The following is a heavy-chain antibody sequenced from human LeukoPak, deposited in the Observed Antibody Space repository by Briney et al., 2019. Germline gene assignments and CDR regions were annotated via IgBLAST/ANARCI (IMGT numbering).Heavy chain of an antibody. V-gene: IGHV3-23*01. J-gene: IGHJ4*02. CDR2: ITGSGAST. CDR1: GFTFSSYA. D-gene: IGHD2-21*02. CDR3: ARKSVAAIPPLY. Sequence: GGSLRLSCAASGFTFSSYAMSWVRQAPGKGLEWVSGITGSGASTYYADSVKGRFTISRDNSKNTLYLQMNSLRAEDTATYYCARKSVAAIPPLYWGQGTLVTVSS.